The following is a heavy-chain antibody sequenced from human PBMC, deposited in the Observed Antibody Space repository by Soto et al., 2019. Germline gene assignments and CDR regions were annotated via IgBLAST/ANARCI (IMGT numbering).Heavy chain of an antibody. CDR2: IIPIFGTA. V-gene: IGHV1-69*13. CDR3: ARVRIGTTSYYFDY. CDR1: GGTFSSYA. J-gene: IGHJ4*02. D-gene: IGHD1-7*01. Sequence: SVKVSCKASGGTFSSYAISWVRQAPGQGLDWMGGIIPIFGTANYAQKFQGRVTITADESTSTAYMELSSLRSEDTAVYYCARVRIGTTSYYFDYWGRGTLVTVSS.